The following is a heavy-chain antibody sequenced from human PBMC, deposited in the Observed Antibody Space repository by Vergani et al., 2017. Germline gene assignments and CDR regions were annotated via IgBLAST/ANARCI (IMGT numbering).Heavy chain of an antibody. CDR3: AKGQPGYYFDY. D-gene: IGHD7-27*01. Sequence: EVQLLESGGGLVQPGGSLRLSCAASGFTFSSSAMSWVRQAPGKGLEWVSAISGSGGSTYYADSVKGRFTISRDISKNTVCLQMNSLRGEDTALYYCAKGQPGYYFDYWGQGTLVTVSS. CDR1: GFTFSSSA. J-gene: IGHJ4*02. V-gene: IGHV3-23*01. CDR2: ISGSGGST.